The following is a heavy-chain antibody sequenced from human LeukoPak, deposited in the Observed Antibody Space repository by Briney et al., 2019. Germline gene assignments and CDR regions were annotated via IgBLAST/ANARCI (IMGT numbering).Heavy chain of an antibody. D-gene: IGHD6-13*01. CDR1: GGSFSGYY. J-gene: IGHJ4*02. CDR2: INHSGST. V-gene: IGHV4-34*01. Sequence: PSETLSLTCAVYGGSFSGYYWSWIRQPPGKGLEWIGEINHSGSTNYNPSLKSRVTISVDTSKNQFSLKLSSVTAADTAVYYCARSRWYSSSWLTDYWGQGTLVTVSS. CDR3: ARSRWYSSSWLTDY.